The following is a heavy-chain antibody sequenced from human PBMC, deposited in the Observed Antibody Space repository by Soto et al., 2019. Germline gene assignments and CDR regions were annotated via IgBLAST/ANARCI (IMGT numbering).Heavy chain of an antibody. D-gene: IGHD3-16*02. CDR1: GFTVSSNY. CDR3: ATSILRRVIIYYYYMDV. CDR2: IYSGGNT. V-gene: IGHV3-66*01. J-gene: IGHJ6*03. Sequence: EMLVVESGGGWVQPAVSLRLSCAASGFTVSSNYMTWVRQVPGKGLEWVSIIYSGGNTYYADSVKGRFTLSRDNSKNTLSLQMTNLRAEDTPVYYCATSILRRVIIYYYYMDVWGKGTTVTVSS.